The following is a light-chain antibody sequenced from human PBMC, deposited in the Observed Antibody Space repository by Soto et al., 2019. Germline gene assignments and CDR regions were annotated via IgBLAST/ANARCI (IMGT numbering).Light chain of an antibody. V-gene: IGKV3-15*01. Sequence: EIVLTQSPGTLSLSPGERATLSCRTSQSVSSSYLAWYQQKPGQAPRLLIYGASTRAAGIPARFSGSGSGREFTLTISSLQSEDLAVYYCQQYNDWPKWTFGQGTKVDIK. CDR3: QQYNDWPKWT. CDR2: GAS. J-gene: IGKJ1*01. CDR1: QSVSSSY.